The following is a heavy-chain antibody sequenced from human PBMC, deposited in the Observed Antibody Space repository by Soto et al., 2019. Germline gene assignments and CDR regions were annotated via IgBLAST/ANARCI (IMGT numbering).Heavy chain of an antibody. CDR3: ARGTFNGYCSSTSCYGPPYYYYYMDV. CDR2: IGTAGDT. V-gene: IGHV3-13*01. J-gene: IGHJ6*03. Sequence: GGSLRLSCAASGFTFSSYYMHWVRQATGKGLEWVSAIGTAGDTYYPGSVKGRFTISRENAKNSLYLQMNSLRAGDTAVYYCARGTFNGYCSSTSCYGPPYYYYYMDVWGKGTTVTVSS. CDR1: GFTFSSYY. D-gene: IGHD2-2*01.